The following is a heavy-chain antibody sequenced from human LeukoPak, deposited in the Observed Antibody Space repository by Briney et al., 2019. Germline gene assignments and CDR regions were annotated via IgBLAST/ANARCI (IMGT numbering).Heavy chain of an antibody. CDR3: ASSGYSGGDYYFDY. CDR2: IIPIFGTA. Sequence: ASVKVSCKASGGTFSSYAISWVRQAPGQGLEWMGGIIPIFGTANYAQKFQGRVTITADESTSTAYMELSSLRSEDTAVYYCASSGYSGGDYYFDYWGQGTLVTVSS. D-gene: IGHD1-26*01. V-gene: IGHV1-69*01. J-gene: IGHJ4*02. CDR1: GGTFSSYA.